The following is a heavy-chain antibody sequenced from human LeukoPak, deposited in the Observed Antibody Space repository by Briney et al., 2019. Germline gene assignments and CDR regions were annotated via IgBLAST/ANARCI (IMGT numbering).Heavy chain of an antibody. CDR1: GASISSSY. D-gene: IGHD3-10*01. J-gene: IGHJ6*03. V-gene: IGHV4-59*12. Sequence: PSETLSLTCTVSGASISSSYWSWIRQSPGKGLEGIGYIYSSGTSRYNPSLKSRVTMSPDTSKNQLSLTLRSVTTADTAIYYCARGGVNAALDVWGNGTTVTVSS. CDR3: ARGGVNAALDV. CDR2: IYSSGTS.